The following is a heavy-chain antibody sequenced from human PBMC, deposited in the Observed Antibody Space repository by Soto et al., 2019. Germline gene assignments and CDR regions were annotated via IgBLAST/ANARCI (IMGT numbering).Heavy chain of an antibody. CDR1: GGTFSSYA. D-gene: IGHD6-13*01. Sequence: ASVKVSCKASGGTFSSYAISWVRQAPGQGLEWMGGIIPIFVTANYAQKFQGRVTITADESTSTAYMELSSLRSEDTAVYYCARVGVGSSSANYYFDYWGQGTLVTVSS. V-gene: IGHV1-69*13. J-gene: IGHJ4*02. CDR3: ARVGVGSSSANYYFDY. CDR2: IIPIFVTA.